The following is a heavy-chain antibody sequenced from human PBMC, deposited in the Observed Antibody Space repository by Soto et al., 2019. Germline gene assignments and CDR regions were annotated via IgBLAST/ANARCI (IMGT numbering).Heavy chain of an antibody. Sequence: QVQLVQSGAEVKKPGASVKVSCKASGYSFSAHGLHWVRQAPGQKLEWMGWIHTANGNTLYSHKFQGRVTFTTDMPPTTLYMAQTRLRSEDTAVYCWVRDTAIPQYFYFYYWGQGPLVTVSS. CDR1: GYSFSAHG. CDR2: IHTANGNT. V-gene: IGHV1-3*04. D-gene: IGHD3-9*01. CDR3: VRDTAIPQYFYFYY. J-gene: IGHJ4*02.